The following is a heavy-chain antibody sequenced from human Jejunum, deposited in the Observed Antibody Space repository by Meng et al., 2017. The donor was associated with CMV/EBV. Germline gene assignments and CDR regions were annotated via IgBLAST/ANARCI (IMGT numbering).Heavy chain of an antibody. V-gene: IGHV1-18*01. CDR2: ISAYNGNT. Sequence: KVSCKASGYTFTTYGITWERQAPGQGLEWMGWISAYNGNTNYAQKFQDRVTMTTDTSTTTAYMELRSLRSDDTAMYYCARETRRNWFDPWGQGTLV. CDR1: GYTFTTYG. CDR3: ARETRRNWFDP. D-gene: IGHD6-25*01. J-gene: IGHJ5*02.